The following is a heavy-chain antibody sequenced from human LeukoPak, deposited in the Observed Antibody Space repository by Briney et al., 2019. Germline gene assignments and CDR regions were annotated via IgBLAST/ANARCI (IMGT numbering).Heavy chain of an antibody. CDR1: GYSISSGYQ. Sequence: SETLSLTCAVSGYSISSGYQWAWIRQSPGKGLEWIGSIYHSGSAHYNPSLKSRVTILVETSKNQFSLKLYSVTAADMAVYYCARDPRWLTPDCTSTSCYENYFDPWGQGTLVTVSS. D-gene: IGHD2-2*01. V-gene: IGHV4-38-2*02. CDR3: ARDPRWLTPDCTSTSCYENYFDP. J-gene: IGHJ5*02. CDR2: IYHSGSA.